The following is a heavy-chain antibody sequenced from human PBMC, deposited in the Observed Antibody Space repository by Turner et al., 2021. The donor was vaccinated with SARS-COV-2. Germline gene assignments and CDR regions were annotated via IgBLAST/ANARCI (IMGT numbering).Heavy chain of an antibody. V-gene: IGHV3-21*01. CDR1: GFTFSSYS. D-gene: IGHD2-2*01. Sequence: EVQLVESGGGLVQPGGSLRLSCAASGFTFSSYSLNWVRQAPGKGLEWVSSITSSSSYIYYADSVKGRFTISRDNAKNSLYLQMNSLRAEDTAVYYCATLPAAAIDFYYYYGMDVWGQGTTVTVSS. J-gene: IGHJ6*02. CDR2: ITSSSSYI. CDR3: ATLPAAAIDFYYYYGMDV.